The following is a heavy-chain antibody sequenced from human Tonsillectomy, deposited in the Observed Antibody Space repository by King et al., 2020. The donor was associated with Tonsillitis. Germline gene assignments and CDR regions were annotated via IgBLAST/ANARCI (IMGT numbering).Heavy chain of an antibody. CDR3: ARLAFLDYLPVYYFDY. CDR2: MYYTGST. D-gene: IGHD3-3*02. CDR1: GGSINNNNYY. V-gene: IGHV4-39*01. J-gene: IGHJ4*02. Sequence: QLQESGPGLVKPSETLSLTCTVSGGSINNNNYYWAWMRQPPGQGPEWIGTMYYTGSTYYNPSLKTRVTISVDTSKNQFSLRLSSVAAADTALYYCARLAFLDYLPVYYFDYWGQGTLVPVSA.